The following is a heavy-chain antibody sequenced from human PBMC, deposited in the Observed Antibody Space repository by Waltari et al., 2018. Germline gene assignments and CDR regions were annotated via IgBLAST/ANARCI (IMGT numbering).Heavy chain of an antibody. D-gene: IGHD3-22*01. Sequence: VQLVESGGGLFEPGGALRLSGASSGFSLNSSYRPWIRQAPGKALEWVSSMSSSGGSKYYAASVKGRFTISRDNAKNSLYLQMNSLRAEDTAFYYCAKDGGYSYYNSYFDVWGQGTLVTVSS. CDR1: GFSLNSSY. CDR2: MSSSGGSK. V-gene: IGHV3-11*01. CDR3: AKDGGYSYYNSYFDV. J-gene: IGHJ4*02.